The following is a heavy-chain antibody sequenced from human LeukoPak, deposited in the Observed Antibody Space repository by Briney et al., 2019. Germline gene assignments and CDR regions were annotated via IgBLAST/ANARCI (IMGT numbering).Heavy chain of an antibody. CDR3: ARHVKYSGSYYFQD. J-gene: IGHJ1*01. CDR1: GGSISSSSYY. D-gene: IGHD1-26*01. V-gene: IGHV4-39*01. Sequence: PSETLSLTCTVSGGSISSSSYYWGWIRPPPGKGLECIGSLYYSGSTYYNPSLKSRVTISVDTSKNQFSLKLSSVTAADTAVYYCARHVKYSGSYYFQDWGQGTLVTVSS. CDR2: LYYSGST.